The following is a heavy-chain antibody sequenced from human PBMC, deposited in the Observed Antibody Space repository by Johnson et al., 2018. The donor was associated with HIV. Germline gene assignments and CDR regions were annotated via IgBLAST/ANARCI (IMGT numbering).Heavy chain of an antibody. CDR2: IQSGGGT. V-gene: IGHV3-66*01. CDR3: ARVKGITVFGVVRPHGAFDI. D-gene: IGHD3-3*01. CDR1: GFTVSSNY. J-gene: IGHJ3*02. Sequence: VQLVESGGGLVQSGGSLRLSCTASGFTVSSNYMSWVRQAPGTGLKWVAIIQSGGGTYPADSVKGRFTIPRDNSKNTLYLQMNSLRVGDTAVYYCARVKGITVFGVVRPHGAFDIWGQGTMVTVSS.